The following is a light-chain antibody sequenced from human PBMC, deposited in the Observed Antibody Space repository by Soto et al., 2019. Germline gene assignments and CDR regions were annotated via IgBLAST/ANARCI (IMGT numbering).Light chain of an antibody. J-gene: IGKJ1*01. V-gene: IGKV4-1*01. CDR3: QSKWT. Sequence: DIVMTQSPDSLAVSLGERATINCKSSQSVLYSSNNKNYLAWYQQKPGQPPKLLIYWASTRESGVPERLSGSGSGTDFTRTSSSLQAEDVAVYYCQSKWTFGQGTKVEIK. CDR1: QSVLYSSNNKNY. CDR2: WAS.